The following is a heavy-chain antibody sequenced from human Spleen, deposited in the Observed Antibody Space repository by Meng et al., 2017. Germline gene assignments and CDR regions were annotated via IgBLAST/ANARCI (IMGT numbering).Heavy chain of an antibody. CDR2: IYDSGST. D-gene: IGHD3-3*01. CDR3: AKLRLFHFFDY. CDR1: GGSIRSYY. Sequence: SETLSLTCSVSGGSIRSYYWSWVRQLPGKGLEWIGLIYDSGSTHYNSSLKSRVTISVDTFNTQFSLTLRSVTVADTAVYYCAKLRLFHFFDYWGQGALVTVSS. J-gene: IGHJ4*02. V-gene: IGHV4-59*01.